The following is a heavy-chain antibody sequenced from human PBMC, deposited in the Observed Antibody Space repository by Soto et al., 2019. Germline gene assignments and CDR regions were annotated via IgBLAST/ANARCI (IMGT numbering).Heavy chain of an antibody. Sequence: QITLKESGPTLVKPTQTLTLTCTFSGFSLTTRGVGVGWIRQPPGKPLEWLALIYWDDDTRYSPSLKSRLAITXDXXKNQVVLTMSNLDPADTGTYFCAHRTTTVTWWFDPWGQGTLVTVSS. D-gene: IGHD4-17*01. J-gene: IGHJ5*02. CDR2: IYWDDDT. CDR3: AHRTTTVTWWFDP. V-gene: IGHV2-5*02. CDR1: GFSLTTRGVG.